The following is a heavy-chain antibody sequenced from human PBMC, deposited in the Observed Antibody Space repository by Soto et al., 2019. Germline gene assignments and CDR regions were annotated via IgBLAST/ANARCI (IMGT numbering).Heavy chain of an antibody. D-gene: IGHD4-4*01. CDR2: INHSGST. J-gene: IGHJ4*02. Sequence: SETLSLTCAVYGGSFSGYYWSWIRQPPGKGLEWIGEINHSGSTNYNPSLKSRVTISVDTSKNQFSLKLSSVTAADTAVYYCARGPHMTTVTTGPDYWGQGTLVTVSS. V-gene: IGHV4-34*01. CDR1: GGSFSGYY. CDR3: ARGPHMTTVTTGPDY.